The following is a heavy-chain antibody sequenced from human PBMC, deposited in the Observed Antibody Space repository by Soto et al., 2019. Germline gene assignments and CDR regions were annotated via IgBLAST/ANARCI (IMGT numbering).Heavy chain of an antibody. Sequence: SVKVSCKASGGTFSSYAISWVRQAPGQGLEWMGGIIPIFGTANYAQKFQGRVTITADESTSTAYMELSSLRSEDTAVYYCARDPGFGIQLGYFDYWGQGTLVTVYS. V-gene: IGHV1-69*13. D-gene: IGHD5-18*01. CDR3: ARDPGFGIQLGYFDY. CDR1: GGTFSSYA. J-gene: IGHJ4*02. CDR2: IIPIFGTA.